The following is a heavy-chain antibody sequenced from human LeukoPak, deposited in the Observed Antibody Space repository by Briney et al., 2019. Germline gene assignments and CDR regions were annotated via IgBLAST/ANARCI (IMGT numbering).Heavy chain of an antibody. CDR3: VASLAVSSDYIHY. CDR1: GYTFTRST. V-gene: IGHV1-3*01. Sequence: ASVKVSCKDSGYTFTRSTVHWVRQAPGQRLEWMGWMNAASGKTEYSQEFQGRVTITRDTSASTAYMEMSTLRSEDTAVYYCVASLAVSSDYIHYWGQGTLVTVSS. CDR2: MNAASGKT. J-gene: IGHJ4*02. D-gene: IGHD5-12*01.